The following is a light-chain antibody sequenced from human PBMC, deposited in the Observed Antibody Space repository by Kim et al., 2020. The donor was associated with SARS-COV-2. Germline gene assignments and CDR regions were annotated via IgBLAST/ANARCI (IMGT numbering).Light chain of an antibody. CDR3: QQYGSSPPT. CDR1: QSVSSSY. V-gene: IGKV3-20*01. CDR2: GAS. Sequence: SPGERATLSCRASQSVSSSYLAWYQQKPGQAPRLLIYGASSRDTGIPDRFSGSGSGTDFTLTISRLEPEDFAVYYCQQYGSSPPTFGPGTKVDIK. J-gene: IGKJ3*01.